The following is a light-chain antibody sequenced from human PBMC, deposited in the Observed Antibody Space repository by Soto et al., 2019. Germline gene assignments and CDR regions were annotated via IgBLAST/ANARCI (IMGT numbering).Light chain of an antibody. CDR1: SSDVGAYNY. CDR3: SSYAGSNWV. CDR2: EVS. Sequence: QSALTQPASVSGSPGQSITISCTGTSSDVGAYNYVSWYQQHPGKAPKLMIYEVSKRPSGVPDRFSGSKSGNTASLTVSGLQAEDEADYYCSSYAGSNWVFGGGTKLTVL. V-gene: IGLV2-8*01. J-gene: IGLJ3*02.